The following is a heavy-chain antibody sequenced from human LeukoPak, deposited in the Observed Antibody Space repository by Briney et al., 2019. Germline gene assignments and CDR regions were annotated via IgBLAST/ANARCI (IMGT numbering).Heavy chain of an antibody. D-gene: IGHD3-22*01. V-gene: IGHV3-48*03. CDR3: AMLPYYYDSSGRPNIDY. Sequence: PGGSLRLSCAASGFTFSSYEMNWVRQAPGKGLEWVSYISSRGSMINYADSVKGRFTISRDNAKNSLYLQMNSLRAEDTAVYYCAMLPYYYDSSGRPNIDYWGQGTLVTVSS. J-gene: IGHJ4*02. CDR2: ISSRGSMI. CDR1: GFTFSSYE.